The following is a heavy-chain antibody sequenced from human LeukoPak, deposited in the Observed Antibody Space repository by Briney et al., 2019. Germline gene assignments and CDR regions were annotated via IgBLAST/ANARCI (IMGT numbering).Heavy chain of an antibody. J-gene: IGHJ4*02. V-gene: IGHV4-59*01. CDR2: IDYSGWT. Sequence: SETLSLTCTVSGGSISSYYWSWIRQPPGKGLEWIGYIDYSGWTNYNPSLKSRVTISVDTSKNQFSLKLSSVTAADTAVYYCARDRASGSGKYYFDYWGQGTLVTVSS. D-gene: IGHD3-10*01. CDR3: ARDRASGSGKYYFDY. CDR1: GGSISSYY.